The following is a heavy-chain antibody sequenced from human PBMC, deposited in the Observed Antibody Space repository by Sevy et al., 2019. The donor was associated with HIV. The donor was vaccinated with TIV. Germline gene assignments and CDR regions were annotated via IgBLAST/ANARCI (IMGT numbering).Heavy chain of an antibody. D-gene: IGHD3-22*01. V-gene: IGHV1-24*01. CDR3: AYSPDYYDSSRDAFDI. Sequence: ASVKVSCKVSGYSVSDLSIHWVRQAPGKGLEWMGGYDPEDGETIYAQKFQGRATMTEDTSTDTAYMELSSLRSEDTAVYYCAYSPDYYDSSRDAFDIWGQGTMVTVSS. CDR1: GYSVSDLS. J-gene: IGHJ3*02. CDR2: YDPEDGET.